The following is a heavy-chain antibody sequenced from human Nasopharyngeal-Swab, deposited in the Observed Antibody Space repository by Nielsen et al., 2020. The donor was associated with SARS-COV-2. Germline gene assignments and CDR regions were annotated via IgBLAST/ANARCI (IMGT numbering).Heavy chain of an antibody. CDR1: GFTFSSYW. D-gene: IGHD3-22*01. CDR3: ARAAMGYYDSSGIDY. CDR2: IKQDGSEK. Sequence: GESLKISCAASGFTFSSYWMSWVRQAPGKGLEWVANIKQDGSEKYYVDSVKGRFTISRDNAKNSLYLQMNSLRAEDTAVYYCARAAMGYYDSSGIDYWGQGTLVTVSS. J-gene: IGHJ4*02. V-gene: IGHV3-7*03.